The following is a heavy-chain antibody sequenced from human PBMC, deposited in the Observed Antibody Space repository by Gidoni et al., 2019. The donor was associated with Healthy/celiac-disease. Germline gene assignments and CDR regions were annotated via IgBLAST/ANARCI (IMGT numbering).Heavy chain of an antibody. Sequence: EVQLVESGGGLVQPGRSLRLSCTASGFTFVDYAMSWFRQAPGKGLEWGGFIRSKAYGGTTEYAASVKGRFTISRDDSKSIAYLQMNSLKTEDTAVYYCTRVEGADYYGSGSYLYWGQGTLVTVSS. J-gene: IGHJ4*02. CDR3: TRVEGADYYGSGSYLY. CDR1: GFTFVDYA. CDR2: IRSKAYGGTT. D-gene: IGHD3-10*01. V-gene: IGHV3-49*03.